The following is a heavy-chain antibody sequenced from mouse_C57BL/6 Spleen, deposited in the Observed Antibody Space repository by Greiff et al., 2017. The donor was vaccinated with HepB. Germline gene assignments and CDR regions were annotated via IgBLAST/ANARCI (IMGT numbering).Heavy chain of an antibody. Sequence: QVQLQQSGPELVKPGASVKISCKASGYAFSSSWMNWVKQRPGKGLEWIGRIYPGDGDTNYNGKFKGKATLTADKSSSTAYMQLSSLTSEDSAVYFCARVTGTRFAYWGQGTLVTVSA. CDR2: IYPGDGDT. D-gene: IGHD4-1*01. CDR1: GYAFSSSW. V-gene: IGHV1-82*01. CDR3: ARVTGTRFAY. J-gene: IGHJ3*01.